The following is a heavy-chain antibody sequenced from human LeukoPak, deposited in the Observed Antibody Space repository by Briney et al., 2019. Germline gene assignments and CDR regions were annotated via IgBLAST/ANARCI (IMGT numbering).Heavy chain of an antibody. CDR2: INHSGST. Sequence: SETLSLTCAVYGGSFSGYYWSWIRQPPGKGLEWIGEINHSGSTSYNPSLKSRVTISVDTSKNQFSLKLSSVTAADTAVYYCARDGGYSGYDYLGMYYCYYYMDVWGKGTTVTVSS. D-gene: IGHD5-12*01. J-gene: IGHJ6*03. CDR3: ARDGGYSGYDYLGMYYCYYYMDV. CDR1: GGSFSGYY. V-gene: IGHV4-34*01.